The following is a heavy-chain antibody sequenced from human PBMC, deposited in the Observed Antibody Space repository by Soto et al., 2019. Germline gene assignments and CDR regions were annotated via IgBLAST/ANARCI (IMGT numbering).Heavy chain of an antibody. Sequence: QVQLLQSGAEVKKPGSSVKVSCKASGASLSNIGISGVRQAPGQGLEWMGGIIPVFGTANYAQKFQGRVTITADESTSIVYMDVTSLRSEDTAVYYCARGDATKIVVTTYYGMDVWGQGTTVTVSS. CDR2: IIPVFGTA. V-gene: IGHV1-69*12. J-gene: IGHJ6*02. D-gene: IGHD4-17*01. CDR1: GASLSNIG. CDR3: ARGDATKIVVTTYYGMDV.